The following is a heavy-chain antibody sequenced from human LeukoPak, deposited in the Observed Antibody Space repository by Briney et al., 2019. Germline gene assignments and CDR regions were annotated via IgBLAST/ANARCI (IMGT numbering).Heavy chain of an antibody. CDR1: GFTFSSYA. CDR3: ATRTYSSGWYTFDY. CDR2: ISGSK. V-gene: IGHV3-23*01. J-gene: IGHJ4*02. D-gene: IGHD6-19*01. Sequence: GGSLRLSCAASGFTFSSYAMSWVRQAPGKGLEWVSGISGSKYYADSVRGRFTISRDNSKNTLYLQMNSLRAEDTAVYYCATRTYSSGWYTFDYWGQGTLVTVSS.